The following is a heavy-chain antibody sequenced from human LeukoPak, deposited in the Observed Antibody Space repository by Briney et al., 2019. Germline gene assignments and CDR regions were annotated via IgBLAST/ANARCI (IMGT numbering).Heavy chain of an antibody. D-gene: IGHD4-11*01. CDR2: IYDSGST. J-gene: IGHJ4*02. CDR3: ASRYDYSNYIDY. CDR1: GGSIRSSYYY. V-gene: IGHV4-39*01. Sequence: SETLSLTCTASGGSIRSSYYYWGWIRQPPGKGLEWIGSIYDSGSTYYNPSLKSRVTISVDTSKNQFSLKLNSVTAADTAVYYCASRYDYSNYIDYWGQGTLVTVSS.